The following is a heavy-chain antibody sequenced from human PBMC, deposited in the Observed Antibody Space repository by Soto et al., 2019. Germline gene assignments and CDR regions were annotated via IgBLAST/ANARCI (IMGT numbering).Heavy chain of an antibody. CDR3: AYVPLIWYGEY. J-gene: IGHJ4*02. CDR1: GFTFRSYA. V-gene: IGHV3-23*01. CDR2: ISGSGGST. D-gene: IGHD3-10*01. Sequence: GGSLRISCAASGFTFRSYAMSRVRQAPGKGLEWVSAISGSGGSTYYADSVKGRFTISRDNSKNTLYLQMNSLRAEDTAVYYCAYVPLIWYGEYWGQGTLVTDSS.